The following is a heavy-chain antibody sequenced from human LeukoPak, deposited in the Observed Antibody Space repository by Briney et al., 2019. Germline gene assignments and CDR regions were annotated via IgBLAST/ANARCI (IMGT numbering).Heavy chain of an antibody. CDR1: GFTFSSYW. D-gene: IGHD1-26*01. J-gene: IGHJ3*02. V-gene: IGHV3-74*01. Sequence: GGSLRLSCAASGFTFSSYWMHWVRHAPGKGLVWVSRIKNDGSTTGYADSVKGRFTISRDNAKSTLYLQMNSLRAEDTAVYYCARGGSPPEALGDAFDIWGQGTMVTVSS. CDR3: ARGGSPPEALGDAFDI. CDR2: IKNDGSTT.